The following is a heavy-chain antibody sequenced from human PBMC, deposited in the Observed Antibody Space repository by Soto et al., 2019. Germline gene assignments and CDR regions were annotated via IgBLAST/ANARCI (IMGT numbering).Heavy chain of an antibody. V-gene: IGHV3-23*01. CDR3: ARGYCSGDTCYHIDY. J-gene: IGHJ4*02. CDR1: GLTFCSFF. CDR2: ISGTGGST. D-gene: IGHD2-15*01. Sequence: GGSLRLSCAASGLTFCSFFMRWVRQAPGKGVQWVSSISGTGGSTYYADSVKGRFTISRDNSKNMLYLQMNSLRAEDTAVYFCARGYCSGDTCYHIDYWGQGTLVTVSS.